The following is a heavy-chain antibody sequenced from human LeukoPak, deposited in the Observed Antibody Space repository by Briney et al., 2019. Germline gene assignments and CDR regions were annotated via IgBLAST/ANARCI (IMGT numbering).Heavy chain of an antibody. CDR1: GFTFSDYY. CDR3: ASPFYDSNTFDI. D-gene: IGHD3-22*01. J-gene: IGHJ3*02. V-gene: IGHV3-11*01. Sequence: GGSLRLSCAASGFTFSDYYMSWIRQAPGKGLEWVSYISSSGSTIYYAGSVKGRFTISRDNAKNSLYLQMNSLRAEDTAVYYCASPFYDSNTFDIWGQGTMVTVSS. CDR2: ISSSGSTI.